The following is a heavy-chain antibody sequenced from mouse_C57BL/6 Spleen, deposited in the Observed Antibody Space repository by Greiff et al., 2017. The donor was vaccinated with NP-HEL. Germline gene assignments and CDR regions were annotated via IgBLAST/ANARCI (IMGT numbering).Heavy chain of an antibody. CDR3: ARKSDGYYDAMDY. CDR1: GYSFTDYN. J-gene: IGHJ4*01. D-gene: IGHD2-3*01. CDR2: INPNYGTT. Sequence: VHVKQSGPELVKPGASVKISCKASGYSFTDYNMNWVKQSNGKSLEWIGVINPNYGTTSYNQKFKGKATLTVDQSSSTAYMQLNSLTSEDSAVYYCARKSDGYYDAMDYWGQGTSVTVSS. V-gene: IGHV1-39*01.